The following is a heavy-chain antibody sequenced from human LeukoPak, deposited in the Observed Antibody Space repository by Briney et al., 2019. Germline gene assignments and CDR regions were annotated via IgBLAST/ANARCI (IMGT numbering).Heavy chain of an antibody. CDR3: ARGGSYLSAFDI. D-gene: IGHD1-26*01. CDR2: VRVDGHTT. J-gene: IGHJ3*02. V-gene: IGHV3-23*01. Sequence: GGSLRLSCVASGFIFSNYGMSWVRQVPGKGLEWVSSVRVDGHTTFYADSVKGRFTISRDNSKNTLYLQMNSLRAEDTAVYYCARGGSYLSAFDIWGQGTMVTVSS. CDR1: GFIFSNYG.